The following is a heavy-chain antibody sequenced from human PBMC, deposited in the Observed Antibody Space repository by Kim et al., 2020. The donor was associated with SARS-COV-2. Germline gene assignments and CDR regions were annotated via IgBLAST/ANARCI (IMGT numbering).Heavy chain of an antibody. CDR2: IYYSGST. D-gene: IGHD2-2*01. V-gene: IGHV4-31*03. CDR3: ARGGYCSSTSCYSGWSDP. J-gene: IGHJ5*02. Sequence: SETLSLTCTVSGGSISSGGSYWSWIRQHPGKGLEWIGYIYYSGSTYYNPSLKSRVTISLDTSKNQFSLRLSSVTAADTAVYYCARGGYCSSTSCYSGWSDPWGQGTLVTVSS. CDR1: GGSISSGGSY.